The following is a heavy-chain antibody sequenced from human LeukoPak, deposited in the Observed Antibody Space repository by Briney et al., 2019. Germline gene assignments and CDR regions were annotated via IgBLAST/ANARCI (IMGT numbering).Heavy chain of an antibody. CDR1: GVSLTSTNW. Sequence: PSETLCLTCGVSGVSLTSTNWWSWVRQPPGQGLEWIGEVSLSGLTNYNPSLSSRVIMALDTSKNHLSLHLTSVTAADTAVYYCSRENGAFSPFGYWGQGSLVTVLS. D-gene: IGHD2-8*01. V-gene: IGHV4-4*02. CDR3: SRENGAFSPFGY. CDR2: VSLSGLT. J-gene: IGHJ4*02.